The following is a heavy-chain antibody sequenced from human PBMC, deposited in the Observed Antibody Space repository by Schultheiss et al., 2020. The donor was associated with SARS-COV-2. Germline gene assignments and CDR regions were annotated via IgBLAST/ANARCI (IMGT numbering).Heavy chain of an antibody. V-gene: IGHV3-21*01. CDR3: ARVAMTTVTELDY. CDR2: ISSSSTYI. CDR1: GFTFSSYA. Sequence: GGSLRLSCAASGFTFSSYAMSWVRQAPGKGLEWVSSISSSSTYIHYADSLKGRFTISRDNAKNSLYLQMNSLRAEDTAVYYCARVAMTTVTELDYWGQGTLVTVSS. J-gene: IGHJ4*02. D-gene: IGHD4-17*01.